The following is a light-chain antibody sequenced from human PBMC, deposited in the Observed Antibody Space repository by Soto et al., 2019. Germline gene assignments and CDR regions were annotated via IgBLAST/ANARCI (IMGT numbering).Light chain of an antibody. CDR2: EVS. Sequence: QPALTQPASVSGSPGQSITISCTGTSSDVGSYNLVSWYQHHPGKAPKLMIYEVSKRPSGVSNRFSGSKSGNTASLTISGLQAEDEADYYCCSYAGSSTFPYVFGTGTRSPS. J-gene: IGLJ1*01. CDR3: CSYAGSSTFPYV. CDR1: SSDVGSYNL. V-gene: IGLV2-23*02.